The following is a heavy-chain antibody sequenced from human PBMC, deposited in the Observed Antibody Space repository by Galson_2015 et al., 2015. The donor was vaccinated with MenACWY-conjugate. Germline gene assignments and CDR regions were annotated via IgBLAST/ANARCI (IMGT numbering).Heavy chain of an antibody. CDR3: ARNFYASNGYYNY. J-gene: IGHJ4*02. V-gene: IGHV1-3*01. CDR2: IVAGNGNS. CDR1: EDTFTNYA. Sequence: SVKVSCKASEDTFTNYAIHWVRQAPGQGLEWMGWIVAGNGNSKFSEGFQGRLTITRDTSARTVYLELSSLGSEDTAVYYCARNFYASNGYYNYWGQGTLGTVSS. D-gene: IGHD3-22*01.